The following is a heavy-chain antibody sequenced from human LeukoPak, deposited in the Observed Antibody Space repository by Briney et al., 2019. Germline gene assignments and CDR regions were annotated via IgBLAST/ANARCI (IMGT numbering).Heavy chain of an antibody. Sequence: ASVKVSCKASGYTFTGYYMHWVRQAPGQGLEWMGWINPNSGGTNYAQKFQGRVTMTRDTSISTAYMELSRLRSDDTAVYYCARDYSPIPYYGPLDVWGKGTTVTVSS. CDR1: GYTFTGYY. CDR3: ARDYSPIPYYGPLDV. D-gene: IGHD3-10*01. V-gene: IGHV1-2*02. J-gene: IGHJ6*04. CDR2: INPNSGGT.